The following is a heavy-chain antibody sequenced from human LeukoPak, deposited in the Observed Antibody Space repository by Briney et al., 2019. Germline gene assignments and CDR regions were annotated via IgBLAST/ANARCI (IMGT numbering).Heavy chain of an antibody. CDR2: INPSGGST. D-gene: IGHD3-3*01. J-gene: IGHJ4*02. V-gene: IGHV1-46*01. CDR3: ARAYDFWSGYTTPFFDY. CDR1: GYTFTSYY. Sequence: ASVKVSCEASGYTFTSYYMHWVRQAPGQGLEWMGIINPSGGSTSYAQKFQGRVTMTRDTSTSTVYMELSSLRSEDTAVYYCARAYDFWSGYTTPFFDYWGQGTLVTVSS.